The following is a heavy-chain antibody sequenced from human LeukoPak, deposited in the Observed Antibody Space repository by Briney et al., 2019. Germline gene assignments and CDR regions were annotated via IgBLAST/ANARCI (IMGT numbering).Heavy chain of an antibody. Sequence: SQTLSLTCTVSGGSISSGSYYWSWIRQPAGKGLEWIGRIYTSGSTNYNPSLKSRVTISVDTSKNQFSLKLSSVTAADTAVYYCARDTHYYDSSGYYSSAFDIWGQGTMVTVSS. CDR2: IYTSGST. CDR1: GGSISSGSYY. CDR3: ARDTHYYDSSGYYSSAFDI. J-gene: IGHJ3*02. V-gene: IGHV4-61*02. D-gene: IGHD3-22*01.